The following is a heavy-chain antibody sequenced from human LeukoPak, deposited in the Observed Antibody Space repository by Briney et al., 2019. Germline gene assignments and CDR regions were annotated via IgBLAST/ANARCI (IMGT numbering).Heavy chain of an antibody. Sequence: GGSLRLSCAVFGVTVSSNYMSWVRQAPGKGLEWVSLMSSGGDIHSADSVKGRFTISRDYSKNTLYLQMNTLRVEDTAVYHCARGDGYMIRDWGQGTLVTVSP. V-gene: IGHV3-66*01. CDR1: GVTVSSNY. CDR2: MSSGGDI. CDR3: ARGDGYMIRD. J-gene: IGHJ4*02. D-gene: IGHD5-24*01.